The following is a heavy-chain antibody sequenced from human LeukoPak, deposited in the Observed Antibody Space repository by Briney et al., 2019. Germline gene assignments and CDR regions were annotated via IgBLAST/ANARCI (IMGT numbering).Heavy chain of an antibody. CDR2: INPSGGST. V-gene: IGHV1-46*01. J-gene: IGHJ4*02. D-gene: IGHD1-1*01. Sequence: GASVKVSCKASGYTFSNYYMHWVRQAPGQGLEWMGIINPSGGSTNFAQKFEGRVTMTRDTSTSTVYMELSSLRYEDTAIYYCAKLVGTGTTPTDYWGQGTLVTVSS. CDR3: AKLVGTGTTPTDY. CDR1: GYTFSNYY.